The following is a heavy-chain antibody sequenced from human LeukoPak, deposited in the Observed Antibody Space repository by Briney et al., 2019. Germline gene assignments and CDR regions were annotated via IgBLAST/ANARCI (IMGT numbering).Heavy chain of an antibody. J-gene: IGHJ4*02. D-gene: IGHD2-2*01. CDR3: AKAHRYCSSTSCYGNFDY. CDR1: GFTFSSYA. V-gene: IGHV3-23*01. Sequence: GGSLRLSCAASGFTFSSYAMSWVRQAPGKGLERVSAISGSGGSTYYADSVKGRFTISRDNSKNTLYLQMNSLRAEDTAVYYCAKAHRYCSSTSCYGNFDYWGQGTLVTVSS. CDR2: ISGSGGST.